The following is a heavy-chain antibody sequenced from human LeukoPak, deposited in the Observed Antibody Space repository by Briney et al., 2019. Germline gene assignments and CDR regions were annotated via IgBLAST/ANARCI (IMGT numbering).Heavy chain of an antibody. CDR3: ARGRFGRVGAKFFQH. V-gene: IGHV4-34*01. J-gene: IGHJ1*01. CDR2: INHSGST. Sequence: SETLSLTCAVYGGSFSGYYWSWIRQPPGKGLEWIGEINHSGSTNYNPSLKSRVTISVDTSKNQFSLKLSSVTAADTAVYYCARGRFGRVGAKFFQHWARAPWSPSPQ. D-gene: IGHD3/OR15-3a*01. CDR1: GGSFSGYY.